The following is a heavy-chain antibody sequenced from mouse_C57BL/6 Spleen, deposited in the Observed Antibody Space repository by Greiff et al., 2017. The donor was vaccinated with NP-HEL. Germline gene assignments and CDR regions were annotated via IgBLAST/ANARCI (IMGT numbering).Heavy chain of an antibody. CDR2: IDPSDSET. D-gene: IGHD2-1*01. CDR1: GYTFTSYW. CDR3: ARSLIYYGNLFDY. J-gene: IGHJ2*01. Sequence: VKLQQPGAELVRPGSSVKLSCKASGYTFTSYWMHWVKQRPIQGLEWIGNIDPSDSETHYNQKFKDKATLTVDKSSSTAYMQLSSLTSEDSAVYYCARSLIYYGNLFDYWGQGTTLTVSS. V-gene: IGHV1-52*01.